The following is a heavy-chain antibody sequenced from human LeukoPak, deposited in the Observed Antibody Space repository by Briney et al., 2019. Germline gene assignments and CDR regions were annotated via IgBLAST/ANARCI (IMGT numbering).Heavy chain of an antibody. CDR2: ISGSGGST. CDR1: GFTFSSYA. V-gene: IGHV3-23*01. D-gene: IGHD3-10*01. J-gene: IGHJ4*02. CDR3: AKDANYGSGRLDVDY. Sequence: GGSLRLSCAASGFTFSSYAMSWVRQAPGKGLEWVSAISGSGGSTCYADSVKGRFTISRDNSKNTLYLQMNSLRAEDTAVYYCAKDANYGSGRLDVDYWGQGTLVTVSS.